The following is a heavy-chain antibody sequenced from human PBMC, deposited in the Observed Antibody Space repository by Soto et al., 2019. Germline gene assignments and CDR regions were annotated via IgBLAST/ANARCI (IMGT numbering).Heavy chain of an antibody. CDR3: ARDSGYCTSTSCYYSDS. J-gene: IGHJ4*02. Sequence: AASVKVSCKASGYTFTGYYMHWVRQAPGQGLEWMGWISPDSGGTNYAQKFQGRVTMTRDTSISTAYMELSSLRSDDTAVYFCARDSGYCTSTSCYYSDSWGQGTLVTVSS. CDR2: ISPDSGGT. V-gene: IGHV1-2*02. D-gene: IGHD2-2*01. CDR1: GYTFTGYY.